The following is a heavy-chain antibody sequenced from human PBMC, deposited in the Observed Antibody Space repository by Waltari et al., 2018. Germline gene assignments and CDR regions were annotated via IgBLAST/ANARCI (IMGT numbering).Heavy chain of an antibody. CDR3: ATRIAAAGAFDY. CDR2: FGPDDVET. V-gene: IGHV1-24*01. CDR1: GYTLPDLS. Sequence: QVQLVQSGAAVKKTGASVKVCCKVSGYTLPDLSMHWVRQAPGKGLECMGGFGPDDVETIYAHKFQSRVTMTEDTSTDTAYMELSSLRSEDTAVYYCATRIAAAGAFDYWGQGTLVTVSS. J-gene: IGHJ4*02. D-gene: IGHD6-13*01.